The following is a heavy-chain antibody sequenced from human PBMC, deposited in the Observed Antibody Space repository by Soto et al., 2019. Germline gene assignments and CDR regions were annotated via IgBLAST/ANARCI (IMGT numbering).Heavy chain of an antibody. D-gene: IGHD6-13*01. CDR2: ISASGGST. V-gene: IGHV3-23*01. Sequence: PGGSLRLSCAASGFTFSNYAMSWVRQAPGKGLEWVSSISASGGSTYYGDSVKGRFTISRDNSKNTLFLQMNSLRADDTAVYLCAKVVTAAGITSWGQGTRVTFSS. CDR1: GFTFSNYA. J-gene: IGHJ5*02. CDR3: AKVVTAAGITS.